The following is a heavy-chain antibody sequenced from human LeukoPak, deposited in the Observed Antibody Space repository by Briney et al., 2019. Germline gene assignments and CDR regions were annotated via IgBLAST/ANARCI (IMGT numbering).Heavy chain of an antibody. J-gene: IGHJ4*02. CDR1: GYTLTSYY. V-gene: IGHV1-46*01. D-gene: IGHD5-24*01. CDR3: ARDKEMATNLYYFDY. CDR2: INPSGGST. Sequence: ASVKVSCKASGYTLTSYYMHWVRQAPGQGLEWMGIINPSGGSTSYAQKFQGRVTMTRDTSTSTVYMELSSLRSEDTAVYYCARDKEMATNLYYFDYWGQGTLVTVSS.